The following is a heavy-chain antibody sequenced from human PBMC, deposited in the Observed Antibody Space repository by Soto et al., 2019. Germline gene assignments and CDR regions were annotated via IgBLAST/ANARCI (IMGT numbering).Heavy chain of an antibody. D-gene: IGHD6-19*01. Sequence: QVQLQESGPGLVKPSQTLSLTCTVSGGSISSGGYYWSWIRQHPGKGLEWIGYIYYSGSTYYNPSLQSRVTISVDTSKNQFSLKLSSVTAADTAVYYCARDRGDSSGWYGRFDYWGQGTLVTVSS. J-gene: IGHJ4*02. V-gene: IGHV4-31*03. CDR1: GGSISSGGYY. CDR3: ARDRGDSSGWYGRFDY. CDR2: IYYSGST.